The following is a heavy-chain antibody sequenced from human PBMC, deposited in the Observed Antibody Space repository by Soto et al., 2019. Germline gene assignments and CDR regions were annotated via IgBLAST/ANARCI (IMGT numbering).Heavy chain of an antibody. CDR1: GGSISSGDYF. Sequence: SETLSLTCTVSGGSISSGDYFWNWIRQPPGKGLELVGYIYNSGTTYYNPSLKSRLTISVDTSKNQFSLRLSSVTAADTAVYFCANAPGGVYYDSVDYYNPYYFDSWGQGTLVTVSS. CDR3: ANAPGGVYYDSVDYYNPYYFDS. D-gene: IGHD3-22*01. J-gene: IGHJ4*02. V-gene: IGHV4-30-4*01. CDR2: IYNSGTT.